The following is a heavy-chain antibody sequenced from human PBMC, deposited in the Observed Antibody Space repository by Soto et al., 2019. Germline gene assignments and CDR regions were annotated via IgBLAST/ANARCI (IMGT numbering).Heavy chain of an antibody. J-gene: IGHJ4*02. D-gene: IGHD3-16*02. V-gene: IGHV3-21*01. CDR1: GFTFSSYS. CDR3: ARDSRGSYPLNRFDY. Sequence: GGSLRLSCAASGFTFSSYSMNWVRQAPGKGLEWVSSISSSSSYIYYADSVKGRFTISRDNAKNSLYLQMNSLRAEDTAVYYCARDSRGSYPLNRFDYWGQGTLVTVSS. CDR2: ISSSSSYI.